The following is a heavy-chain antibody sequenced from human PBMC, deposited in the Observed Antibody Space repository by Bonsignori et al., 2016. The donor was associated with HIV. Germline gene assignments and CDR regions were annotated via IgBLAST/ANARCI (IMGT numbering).Heavy chain of an antibody. V-gene: IGHV1-69-2*01. D-gene: IGHD5-12*01. CDR3: ATGYELDY. Sequence: WVRQAPGQGLEWMGLVDPEDGETIYAEKFQGRVTITADTSTDTAYMELSSLRSEDTAVYYCATGYELDYWGQGTLVTVSS. CDR2: VDPEDGET. J-gene: IGHJ4*02.